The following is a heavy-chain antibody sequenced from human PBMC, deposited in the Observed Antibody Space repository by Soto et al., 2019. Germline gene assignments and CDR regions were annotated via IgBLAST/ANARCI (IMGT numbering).Heavy chain of an antibody. CDR2: ISAYNGNT. D-gene: IGHD2-21*02. J-gene: IGHJ4*02. Sequence: ASVKVSCKASGYTFTSYGISWVRQAPGQGLEWMGWISAYNGNTNYAQKLQGRVTMTTDTSTSTAYMELRSLRSDDTAVYYCARDCGGDCYSEFDYWGQGTLVTVPQ. CDR3: ARDCGGDCYSEFDY. V-gene: IGHV1-18*01. CDR1: GYTFTSYG.